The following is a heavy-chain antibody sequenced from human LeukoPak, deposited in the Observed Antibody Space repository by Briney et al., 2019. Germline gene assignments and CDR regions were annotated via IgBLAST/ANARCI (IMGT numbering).Heavy chain of an antibody. D-gene: IGHD4-11*01. CDR3: ARTITVSRGYYYGMDV. Sequence: PSETLSLTCTVSGGSISSYYWSWIRQPPGKGLEWIGYIYYSGSTNYNPSLKSRVTISVDTSKNQFSLKLSSVTAADTAVYYCARTITVSRGYYYGMDVWGQGTMVTVSS. V-gene: IGHV4-59*01. CDR1: GGSISSYY. J-gene: IGHJ6*02. CDR2: IYYSGST.